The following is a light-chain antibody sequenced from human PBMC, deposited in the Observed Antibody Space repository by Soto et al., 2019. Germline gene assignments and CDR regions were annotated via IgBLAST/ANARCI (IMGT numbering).Light chain of an antibody. CDR3: SSYTASNTLDWV. J-gene: IGLJ3*02. Sequence: QSALTQPASVSGSPGQSITISCTGTSSDVGGYNYVSWYQQYPGKAPKLMIYEVSNRPSGVSNRFSGSKSGSTASLTISGLQAEDEADYFCSSYTASNTLDWVFGGGTKVTVL. CDR2: EVS. V-gene: IGLV2-14*01. CDR1: SSDVGGYNY.